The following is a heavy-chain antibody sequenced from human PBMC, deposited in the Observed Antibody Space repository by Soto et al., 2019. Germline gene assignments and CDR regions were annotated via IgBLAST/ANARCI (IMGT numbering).Heavy chain of an antibody. CDR1: GFTFGIHA. CDR3: GKGSAATNYFYYATDV. J-gene: IGHJ6*02. D-gene: IGHD2-15*01. CDR2: ISGSGGST. Sequence: PGGSLRLSCAASGFTFGIHAMSWVRQAPGKGLEWVSFISGSGGSTYYADSVKGRFTISRDNSKKTLYLQMNSLRGEDTAVYYCGKGSAATNYFYYATDVWGRGTTVTVSS. V-gene: IGHV3-23*01.